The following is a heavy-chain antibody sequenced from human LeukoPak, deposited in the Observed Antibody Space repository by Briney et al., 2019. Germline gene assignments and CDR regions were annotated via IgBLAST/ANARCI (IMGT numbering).Heavy chain of an antibody. J-gene: IGHJ2*01. D-gene: IGHD3-16*01. CDR2: LYHSGST. V-gene: IGHV4-38-2*02. CDR1: GYSISSGYY. Sequence: SETLSLTCTVSGYSISSGYYWGWIRPPPGEGLEWIGSLYHSGSTYYNPSLKSRVTISLDTSKNQFSLKLSSVTAADTAVYYCARQGGRDLYWYFDLWGRGTLVTVSS. CDR3: ARQGGRDLYWYFDL.